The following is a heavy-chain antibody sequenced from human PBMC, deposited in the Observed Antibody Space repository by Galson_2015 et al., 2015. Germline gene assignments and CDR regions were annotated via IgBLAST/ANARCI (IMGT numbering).Heavy chain of an antibody. D-gene: IGHD2-15*01. Sequence: ETLSLTCAVSGGSISSSNWWSWVRQPPGKGLEWIGEIYHSGSTNYNPSLKSRVTISVDKSKNQFSLKLSSVTAADTAVYYCARDRRYCSGGSVGSDCYAFDIWGQGTMVTVSS. CDR2: IYHSGST. CDR1: GGSISSSNW. V-gene: IGHV4-4*02. J-gene: IGHJ3*02. CDR3: ARDRRYCSGGSVGSDCYAFDI.